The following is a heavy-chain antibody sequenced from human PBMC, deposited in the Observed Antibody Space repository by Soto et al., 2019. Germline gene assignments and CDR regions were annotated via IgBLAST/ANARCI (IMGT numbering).Heavy chain of an antibody. CDR2: IYPGDSDT. CDR1: GYSFTSYW. J-gene: IGHJ6*02. V-gene: IGHV5-51*01. D-gene: IGHD3-16*02. Sequence: GESLKISCKGSGYSFTSYWIGWVRQMPGKGLEWMGIIYPGDSDTRYSPSFQGQVTISADKSISTAYLQWSSLKASDTAMYYCARLLDGLRLALGMDVWGQGTTVTVSS. CDR3: ARLLDGLRLALGMDV.